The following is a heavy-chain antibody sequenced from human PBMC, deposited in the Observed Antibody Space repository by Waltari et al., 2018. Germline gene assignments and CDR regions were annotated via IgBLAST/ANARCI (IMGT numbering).Heavy chain of an antibody. Sequence: QVQLVQSGAEVKKPGSSVKVSCQASGGTFSSYAISWVRRAPGQGLEWMGGIIHSLGTANYSQKFQGRVTITADEATSTAYMELSSLRAEDTAVYYCARDLAARAEFDYWGQGTLVTVSS. CDR2: IIHSLGTA. J-gene: IGHJ4*02. CDR3: ARDLAARAEFDY. V-gene: IGHV1-69*01. CDR1: GGTFSSYA. D-gene: IGHD6-6*01.